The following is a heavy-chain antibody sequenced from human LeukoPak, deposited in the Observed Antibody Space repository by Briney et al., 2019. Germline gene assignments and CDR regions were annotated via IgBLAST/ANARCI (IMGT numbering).Heavy chain of an antibody. D-gene: IGHD3-10*01. Sequence: PGGSLRLSCAASGFTFSSYGMHWVRQAPGKGLEWVAFIRYDGSNKYYADSVKGRFTISRDNSKSTLYLQMNSLRAEDTAVYYCAKSAEGSGSYYPDYFDYWGQGTLVTVSS. CDR3: AKSAEGSGSYYPDYFDY. CDR2: IRYDGSNK. V-gene: IGHV3-30*02. J-gene: IGHJ4*02. CDR1: GFTFSSYG.